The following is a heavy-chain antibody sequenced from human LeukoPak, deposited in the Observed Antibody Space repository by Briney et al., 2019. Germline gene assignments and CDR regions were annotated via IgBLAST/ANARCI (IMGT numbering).Heavy chain of an antibody. CDR2: ISGSGAET. Sequence: PGGSLRLSCAASGFTFSSYAMTWVRQAPGKELEWVSVISGSGAETFYAGSVQGRFTVSRDTSKNAVYLQMNSLRVEDTAIYFCAKGFSSSSYSGLDFWGQGTLVTVSS. CDR3: AKGFSSSSYSGLDF. CDR1: GFTFSSYA. J-gene: IGHJ4*02. V-gene: IGHV3-23*01. D-gene: IGHD2-15*01.